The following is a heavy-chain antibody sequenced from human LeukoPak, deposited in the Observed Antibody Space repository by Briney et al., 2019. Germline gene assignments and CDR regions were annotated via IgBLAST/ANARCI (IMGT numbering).Heavy chain of an antibody. CDR1: GFTFSSYA. CDR2: ISGSGGST. Sequence: QPGGSLRLSCAASGFTFSSYAMSWVRQAPGKGLEWVSAISGSGGSTYYADSVKGRFTISRDNSKNTLFLQMNSLRAEDTAVYYCAKTGAWGVVVPAAMDYWGQGTLVTVSS. CDR3: AKTGAWGVVVPAAMDY. V-gene: IGHV3-23*01. D-gene: IGHD2-2*01. J-gene: IGHJ4*02.